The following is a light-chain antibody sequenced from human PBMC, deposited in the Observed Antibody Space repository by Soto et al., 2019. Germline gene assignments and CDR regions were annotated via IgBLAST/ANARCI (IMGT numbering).Light chain of an antibody. V-gene: IGKV3-15*01. CDR3: QHYNNWPPWT. J-gene: IGKJ1*01. Sequence: EIVMTQSPATLSVSPGERATLSCRASQSVRSNLAWYQQKPGQAPRLLIYGASTRATGIPARFSGSGSGTDFTLTISSLQSEDFAVYYCQHYNNWPPWTFGQGTKVEIK. CDR2: GAS. CDR1: QSVRSN.